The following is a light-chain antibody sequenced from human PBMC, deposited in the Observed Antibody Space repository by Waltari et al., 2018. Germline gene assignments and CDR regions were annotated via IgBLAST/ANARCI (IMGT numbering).Light chain of an antibody. V-gene: IGLV1-47*01. J-gene: IGLJ3*02. CDR1: SSNIENNN. Sequence: QSVLTQPPSASGAPGQRVTISCSGSSSNIENNNVYWYQQVPGTAPKNLIYRNDERPSGVPDRFSGSKSGTSASLAISGLRSEDEAHYYCAAWDASLGAWLFGGGTKLTVL. CDR2: RND. CDR3: AAWDASLGAWL.